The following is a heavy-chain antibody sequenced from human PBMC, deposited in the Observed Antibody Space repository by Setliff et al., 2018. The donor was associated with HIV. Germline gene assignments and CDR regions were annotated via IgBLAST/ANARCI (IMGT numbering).Heavy chain of an antibody. D-gene: IGHD6-19*01. V-gene: IGHV3-23*01. CDR1: GFTVSTYY. Sequence: GGSLRLSCAASGFTVSTYYMSWVRQAPGKGLEWISTISGSGGTTYYADSVKGRFTISRDNSKNTLYLQMKTLRVEDAAVYYCARDPPGIAVAGTDIWGQGTMVTVSS. J-gene: IGHJ3*02. CDR3: ARDPPGIAVAGTDI. CDR2: ISGSGGTT.